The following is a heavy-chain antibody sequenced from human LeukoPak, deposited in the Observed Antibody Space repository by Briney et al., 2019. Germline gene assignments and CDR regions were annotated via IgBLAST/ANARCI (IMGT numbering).Heavy chain of an antibody. CDR2: IYDSGIT. D-gene: IGHD3-16*01. V-gene: IGHV4-59*01. J-gene: IGHJ4*02. CDR3: ARDRGSLGGFDY. CDR1: RGSISGNY. Sequence: PSETLSLTCTVSRGSISGNYWSWVRQPPGKGLEWIAYIYDSGITNYSPSLMSRVTISVDTPNNQFSLRLGSVTAADTAVYYCARDRGSLGGFDYWGQGTLVTVSS.